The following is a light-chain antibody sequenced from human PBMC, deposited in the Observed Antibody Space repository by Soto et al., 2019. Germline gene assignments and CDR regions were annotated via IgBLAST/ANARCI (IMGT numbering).Light chain of an antibody. V-gene: IGKV2-28*01. J-gene: IGKJ2*01. CDR3: MQGLQLPYT. Sequence: DIVMTQSPLSLPVTPGEPASISCRSSQSLLNSNGYNFLDWYLQKPRQSPQLLIYLGSNRASGVPDRFSGSGSGTDFTLKISRVEAGDVGVYYCMQGLQLPYTFGQGTNLEIK. CDR2: LGS. CDR1: QSLLNSNGYNF.